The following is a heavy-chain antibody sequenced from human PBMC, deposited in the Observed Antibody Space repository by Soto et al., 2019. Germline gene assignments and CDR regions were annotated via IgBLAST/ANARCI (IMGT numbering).Heavy chain of an antibody. CDR3: ARGVAVAAAPTPQRYYYGMDV. V-gene: IGHV1-69*02. Sequence: QVQLVQSGAEVKKPGSSVKVSCEASGRTFSSYSIIWVRQAPGQGLEWMGRITPVLGIANYAQKFQGRVTITADKSXXTAYMDLSSLPFEDTAVYYCARGVAVAAAPTPQRYYYGMDVWGQGTTVTVSS. CDR2: ITPVLGIA. J-gene: IGHJ6*02. CDR1: GRTFSSYS. D-gene: IGHD6-19*01.